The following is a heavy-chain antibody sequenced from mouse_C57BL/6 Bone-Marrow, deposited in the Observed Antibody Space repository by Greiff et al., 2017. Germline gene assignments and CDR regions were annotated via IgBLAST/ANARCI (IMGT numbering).Heavy chain of an antibody. D-gene: IGHD2-5*01. CDR1: GYTFTSYW. CDR2: IDPISGGT. CDR3: AHSNYFDWYFAV. J-gene: IGHJ1*03. V-gene: IGHV1-72*01. Sequence: VQLQQPGAELVKPGASVKLSCKASGYTFTSYWMHWVKQRPGRGLEWIGRIDPISGGTKYNEKFKSKATLTVDTPSSTAYMPLSSLTSEDSAVYYCAHSNYFDWYFAVWGTGTTVTVSS.